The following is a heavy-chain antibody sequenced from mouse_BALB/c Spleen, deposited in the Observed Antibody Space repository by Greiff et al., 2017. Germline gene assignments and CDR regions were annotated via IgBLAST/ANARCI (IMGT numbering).Heavy chain of an antibody. CDR3: ARYYYGYDWYFDD. Sequence: EVQRVESGPGLVKPSQSLSLTCTVTGYSITSDYAWNWIRQFPGNKLEWMSYISYSGSTSYNPSLKSRISITRDTSKNQFFLQLNSVTTEDTATYYCARYYYGYDWYFDDWGAGTTVTVSS. J-gene: IGHJ1*01. V-gene: IGHV3-2*02. D-gene: IGHD1-2*01. CDR2: ISYSGST. CDR1: GYSITSDYA.